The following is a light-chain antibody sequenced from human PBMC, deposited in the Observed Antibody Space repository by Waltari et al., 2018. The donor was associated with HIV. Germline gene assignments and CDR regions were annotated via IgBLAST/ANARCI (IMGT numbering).Light chain of an antibody. Sequence: DIVMTQSPDSLAVFLGERATINCKSSQSVLYSSNNENYLAWYQQKPGQPPRLLIYWASTRESGVPDRFSGSGSGTDFTLTISSLQAEDVAIYYCQQYLSAPFTFGQGSKLEIK. V-gene: IGKV4-1*01. CDR1: QSVLYSSNNENY. CDR2: WAS. CDR3: QQYLSAPFT. J-gene: IGKJ2*01.